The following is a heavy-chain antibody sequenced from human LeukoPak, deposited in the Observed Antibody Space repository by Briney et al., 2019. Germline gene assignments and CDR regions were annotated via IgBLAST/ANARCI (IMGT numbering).Heavy chain of an antibody. J-gene: IGHJ4*02. Sequence: PGGSLRLSCAASGFTFTNYGMHWVRQAPGKGLEWVALIWDDGSKHYYADSVKGRFTISRDNSENTLTLHMNSLRSEDTAVYYCARDANYYDSSGYPRVFPDYWGQGTLVTVSS. CDR2: IWDDGSKH. CDR3: ARDANYYDSSGYPRVFPDY. CDR1: GFTFTNYG. D-gene: IGHD3-22*01. V-gene: IGHV3-33*08.